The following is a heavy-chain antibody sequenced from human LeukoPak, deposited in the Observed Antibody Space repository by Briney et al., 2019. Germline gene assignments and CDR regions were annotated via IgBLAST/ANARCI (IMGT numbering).Heavy chain of an antibody. CDR1: GFTFSSYG. V-gene: IGHV3-30*18. CDR3: AKAGIGVVGYFDY. J-gene: IGHJ4*02. Sequence: HPGRSLRLSCAASGFTFSSYGMHWVRQAPGKGLEWVAVISYDGSNKGYADSVKGRFTLSRDNSKNTLYLHMNSLRAEDTAVYYCAKAGIGVVGYFDYWGQGTLVTVSS. CDR2: ISYDGSNK. D-gene: IGHD6-19*01.